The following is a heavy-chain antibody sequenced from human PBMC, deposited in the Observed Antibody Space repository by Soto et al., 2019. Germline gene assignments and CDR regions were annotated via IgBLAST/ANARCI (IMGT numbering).Heavy chain of an antibody. J-gene: IGHJ4*02. CDR3: ARKADYASGRINLFDS. V-gene: IGHV4-38-2*02. CDR2: IYHSVST. D-gene: IGHD3-10*01. Sequence: SETLSLTCTVSGYSINSDAYWGWIRQPPGKGLEGIASIYHSVSTFYNPSLRSRVTISIDTSKNQFSLRLTAVTAADTAMYYCARKADYASGRINLFDSWGQGTLVTVSS. CDR1: GYSINSDAY.